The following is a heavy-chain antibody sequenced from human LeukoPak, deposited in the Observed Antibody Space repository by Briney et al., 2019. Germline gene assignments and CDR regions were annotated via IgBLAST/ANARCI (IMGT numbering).Heavy chain of an antibody. CDR3: GRVRVGYSHHDIDY. Sequence: GGSLRLSCAASGFSFSSYSMNWVRQPPGKGLEFVSSITSSSSNIYYAHSVKGRFTVSRDNAKNSLFLQMNSLRAEDTAVYYCGRVRVGYSHHDIDYWGQGTVVTVSS. V-gene: IGHV3-21*01. J-gene: IGHJ4*02. D-gene: IGHD5-12*01. CDR2: ITSSSSNI. CDR1: GFSFSSYS.